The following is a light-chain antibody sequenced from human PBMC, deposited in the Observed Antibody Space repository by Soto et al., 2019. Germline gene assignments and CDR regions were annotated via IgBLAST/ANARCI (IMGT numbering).Light chain of an antibody. J-gene: IGKJ5*01. CDR2: AAS. CDR3: QQYNNWPPSIA. V-gene: IGKV1-9*01. CDR1: QGISSY. Sequence: DIQLTQSPSFLSASVGDRVTITWRASQGISSYLAWYQQKPGKAPKLLIYAASTLQSGVPSRFSGSGSGTEFTLTISSLQPEDFAVYYCQQYNNWPPSIAFGQGTRLEIK.